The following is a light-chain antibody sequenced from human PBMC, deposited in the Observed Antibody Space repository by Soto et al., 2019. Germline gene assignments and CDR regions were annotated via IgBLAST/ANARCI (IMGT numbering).Light chain of an antibody. CDR2: GAS. V-gene: IGKV3-15*01. J-gene: IGKJ1*01. CDR1: QSVNSN. CDR3: QQYHNWPRT. Sequence: EIVMTQSPATLSVSPGERATLSCRASQSVNSNLAWYQQKPGQAPRLLIYGASTGATGIPARFSGRGFGTEFTLTINSLQSEDFAVYYCQQYHNWPRTFGQGTKVDIK.